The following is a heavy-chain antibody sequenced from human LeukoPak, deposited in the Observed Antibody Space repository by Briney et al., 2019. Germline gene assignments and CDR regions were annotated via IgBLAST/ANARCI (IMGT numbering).Heavy chain of an antibody. V-gene: IGHV4-61*02. J-gene: IGHJ4*02. D-gene: IGHD2-15*01. CDR3: ARHGGYCSGGSCSVDY. Sequence: PSETLSLTCTVSGGSISSGSYYWSWIRQPAGKGLEWIGRIYTSGSTNYNPSLKSRVTISVDTSKNQFSLKLSSVTAADTAVYYCARHGGYCSGGSCSVDYWGQGTLVTVSS. CDR2: IYTSGST. CDR1: GGSISSGSYY.